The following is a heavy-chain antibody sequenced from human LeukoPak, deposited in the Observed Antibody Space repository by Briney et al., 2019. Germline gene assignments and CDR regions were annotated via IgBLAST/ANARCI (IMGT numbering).Heavy chain of an antibody. CDR1: GGSISSSTYF. V-gene: IGHV4-39*07. D-gene: IGHD3-10*01. CDR2: IYYSGST. J-gene: IGHJ5*02. Sequence: SETLSLTCTVSGGSISSSTYFWGWIRQPPGKGLEWIGTIYYSGSTYYNPSLKSRVTISVDSSKNQFSLRLSSVTAADTAVYYCAREGSRTFDPWGQGTLVTVSS. CDR3: AREGSRTFDP.